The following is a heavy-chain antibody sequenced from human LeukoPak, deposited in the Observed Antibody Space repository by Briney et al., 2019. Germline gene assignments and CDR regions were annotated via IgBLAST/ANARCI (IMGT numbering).Heavy chain of an antibody. CDR2: LYPGDSDS. CDR1: GYSFFSNYW. CDR3: ARASRDGYNQNFDY. Sequence: GEPRKISCKAYGYSFFSNYWIAWVRQMPGKGLEWMGILYPGDSDSRYSPSFQGQVTISADRSISTAYLHWSSLKVSDTAMYYCARASRDGYNQNFDYWGQGTLVTVSS. D-gene: IGHD5-24*01. V-gene: IGHV5-51*01. J-gene: IGHJ4*02.